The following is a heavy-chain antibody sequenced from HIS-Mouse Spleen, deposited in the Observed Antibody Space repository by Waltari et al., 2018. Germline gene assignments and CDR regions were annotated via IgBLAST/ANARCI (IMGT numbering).Heavy chain of an antibody. J-gene: IGHJ6*02. D-gene: IGHD3-22*01. Sequence: EVQLLESGGGLVQPGGSLRLSCAASGFTFSSYAMSWVRQAPGKGLEWVSAISGRGGSTYYADPVKGRFTISRDNSKNTLYLQMNSLRAEDTAVYYCAKEVYYYDSSGYYYYYYGMDVWGQGTTVTVSS. CDR2: ISGRGGST. CDR3: AKEVYYYDSSGYYYYYYGMDV. V-gene: IGHV3-23*01. CDR1: GFTFSSYA.